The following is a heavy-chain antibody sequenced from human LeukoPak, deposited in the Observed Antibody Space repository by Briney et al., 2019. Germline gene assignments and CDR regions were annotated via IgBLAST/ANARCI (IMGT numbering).Heavy chain of an antibody. J-gene: IGHJ6*02. CDR1: GGTFNNYA. CDR3: ARIMEYCSSTSCYYGMDV. CDR2: IIPLFRTA. V-gene: IGHV1-69*13. D-gene: IGHD2-2*01. Sequence: SVKVSCKTYGGTFNNYAINWVRQAPGQGLEWMGGIIPLFRTANYAQNFQGRLTVTADESTRTVYMELSSLRSEDTAVYYCARIMEYCSSTSCYYGMDVWGQGTTVTVSS.